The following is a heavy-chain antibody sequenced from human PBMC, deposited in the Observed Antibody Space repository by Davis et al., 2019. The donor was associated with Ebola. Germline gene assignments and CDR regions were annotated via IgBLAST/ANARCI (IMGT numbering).Heavy chain of an antibody. J-gene: IGHJ6*02. CDR3: ARAPYSGSYGYYYGMDV. Sequence: PGGSLRLSCAASGFTFSSYAMHWVRQAPGKGLEWVAVISYDGSNKYYADSVKGRFTISRDNSKNTLYLQMNSLRAEDTAVYYCARAPYSGSYGYYYGMDVWGQGTTVTVSS. CDR2: ISYDGSNK. CDR1: GFTFSSYA. D-gene: IGHD1-26*01. V-gene: IGHV3-30-3*01.